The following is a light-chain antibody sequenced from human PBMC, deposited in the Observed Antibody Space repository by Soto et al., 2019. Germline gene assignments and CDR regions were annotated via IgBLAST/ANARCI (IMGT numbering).Light chain of an antibody. CDR2: KAS. CDR1: QSISSW. CDR3: RQYNDNWT. J-gene: IGKJ1*01. V-gene: IGKV1-5*03. Sequence: DIQMTQSPSTLSASVGDRVTITCRASQSISSWLAWYQQKPGTAPKLLIYKASTLQSGVPSRFSGSGSGTEFTLTISSLQPDDSATYYCRQYNDNWTFGQGTKVEIK.